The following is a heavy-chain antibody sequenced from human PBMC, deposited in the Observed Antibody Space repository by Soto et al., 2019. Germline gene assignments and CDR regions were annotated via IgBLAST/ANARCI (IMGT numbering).Heavy chain of an antibody. CDR2: ISGSGDGT. Sequence: PGGSLRLSCAASGFTFSSFALSWVRQAPEKGLEWVSAISGSGDGTDYADSVKGRFTIATDNSKNTLYLQMNSLRAEDTAVYYCAGPGYSSQDYWGQGALVTVSS. CDR3: AGPGYSSQDY. V-gene: IGHV3-23*01. CDR1: GFTFSSFA. J-gene: IGHJ4*02. D-gene: IGHD5-18*01.